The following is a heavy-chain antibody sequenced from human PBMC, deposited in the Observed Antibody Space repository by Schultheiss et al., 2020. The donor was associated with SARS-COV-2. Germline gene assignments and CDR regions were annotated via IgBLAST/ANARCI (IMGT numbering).Heavy chain of an antibody. CDR2: IYYSGST. CDR3: AREPAYYYDSSDWDYYGMDV. Sequence: SETLSLTCTVSGGSISSYYWSWIRQPAGKGLEWIGRIYYSGSTNYNPSLKSRVTISVDTSKNQFSLKLSSVTAADTAVYYCAREPAYYYDSSDWDYYGMDVWGQGTTVTVSS. J-gene: IGHJ6*02. D-gene: IGHD3-22*01. V-gene: IGHV4-4*07. CDR1: GGSISSYY.